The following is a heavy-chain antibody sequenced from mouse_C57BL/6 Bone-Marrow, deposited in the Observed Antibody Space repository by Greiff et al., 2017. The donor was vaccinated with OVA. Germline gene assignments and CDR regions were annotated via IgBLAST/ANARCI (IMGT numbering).Heavy chain of an antibody. CDR2: IYPGSGST. J-gene: IGHJ3*01. Sequence: QVQLQQSGAELVKPGASVKMSCKASGYTFTSYWITWVKQRPGQGLEWIGDIYPGSGSTNYNEKFKSKATLTVDTSSSTAYMQLSSLTSEDSAVYYCARCYDYDQAWFAYWGQGTLVTVSA. CDR3: ARCYDYDQAWFAY. CDR1: GYTFTSYW. D-gene: IGHD2-4*01. V-gene: IGHV1-55*01.